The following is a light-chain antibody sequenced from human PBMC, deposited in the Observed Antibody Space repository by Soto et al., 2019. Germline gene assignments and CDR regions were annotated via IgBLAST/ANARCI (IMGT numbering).Light chain of an antibody. CDR1: QTVSDN. V-gene: IGKV3-15*01. CDR3: QQYNNWPRS. Sequence: EIVLTQSPAILSASPGERATLSCRASQTVSDNLAWYQQKPGQSPRLLIYGASTRATDIPVRFSGSGSGTEFTLTISSLQSEDFAVYYCQQYNNWPRSFGGGTKVEIK. J-gene: IGKJ4*01. CDR2: GAS.